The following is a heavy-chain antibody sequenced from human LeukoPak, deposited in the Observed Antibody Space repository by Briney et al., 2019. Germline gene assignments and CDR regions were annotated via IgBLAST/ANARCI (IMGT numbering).Heavy chain of an antibody. CDR2: ISAYNGNT. D-gene: IGHD6-13*01. CDR1: GYTFTSYG. Sequence: ASVKVSCKASGYTFTSYGISWVRQAPGQGLEWMGWISAYNGNTDYAQKLQGRVTMTTDTSTSTAYMELRSLRSDDTAVYYCARGGTGYSSSWYMNPWGQGTLVTVSS. J-gene: IGHJ5*02. CDR3: ARGGTGYSSSWYMNP. V-gene: IGHV1-18*01.